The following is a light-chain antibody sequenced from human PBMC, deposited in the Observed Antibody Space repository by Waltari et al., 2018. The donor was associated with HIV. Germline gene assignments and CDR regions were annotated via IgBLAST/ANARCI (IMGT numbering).Light chain of an antibody. CDR1: SSNIGAGYD. CDR3: QSYDSSLSGHVV. J-gene: IGLJ2*01. V-gene: IGLV1-40*01. CDR2: GNS. Sequence: QSVLTQPPSVSGAPGQRVTISCTGSSSNIGAGYDVHWYQQLPGTAPNLLIYGNSNRPSGVPDRFSGSKSGTSASRAITGLQAEDEADYYCQSYDSSLSGHVVFGGGTKLTVL.